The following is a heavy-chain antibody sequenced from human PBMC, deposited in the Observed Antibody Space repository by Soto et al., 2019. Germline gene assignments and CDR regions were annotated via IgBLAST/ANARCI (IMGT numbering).Heavy chain of an antibody. Sequence: GGSLRLSCAASGFTFSSYAMSWVRQAPGKGLEWVSAISGSGGSTYYADSVKGRFTISRDNSKNTLYLQMNSLRAEDTAVYYCAKERINPHIVVVPAAPLDYWGQGTLVTVSS. CDR3: AKERINPHIVVVPAAPLDY. J-gene: IGHJ4*02. CDR2: ISGSGGST. V-gene: IGHV3-23*01. CDR1: GFTFSSYA. D-gene: IGHD2-2*01.